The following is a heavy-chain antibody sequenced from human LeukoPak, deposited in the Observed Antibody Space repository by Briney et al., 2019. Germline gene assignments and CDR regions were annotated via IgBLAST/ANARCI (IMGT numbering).Heavy chain of an antibody. Sequence: PGGSLRLSCAASGFTFSRYWMSWVRQAPGQGLEWVANIKEDGSEKYYVDSVKGRFTISRDNAKNSLYLQMNSLRAEDTAVYYCARDDNWGSDYWGQGTLVTVSS. D-gene: IGHD7-27*01. J-gene: IGHJ4*02. CDR3: ARDDNWGSDY. CDR1: GFTFSRYW. CDR2: IKEDGSEK. V-gene: IGHV3-7*04.